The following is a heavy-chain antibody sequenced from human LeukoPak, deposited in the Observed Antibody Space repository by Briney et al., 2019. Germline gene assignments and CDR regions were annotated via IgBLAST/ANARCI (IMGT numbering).Heavy chain of an antibody. Sequence: PGGSLRLFCAASGFTFSSYSMSWVRQAPGKGLEWVANINQDGGEKYYVDSVKGRFTISRDNAKNSLYLQMNSLRGEDTAVYYCARDRGKWDYYDSSDFYFDTLAYWGQGTLVTVSS. CDR3: ARDRGKWDYYDSSDFYFDTLAY. J-gene: IGHJ4*02. CDR2: INQDGGEK. CDR1: GFTFSSYS. D-gene: IGHD3-22*01. V-gene: IGHV3-7*01.